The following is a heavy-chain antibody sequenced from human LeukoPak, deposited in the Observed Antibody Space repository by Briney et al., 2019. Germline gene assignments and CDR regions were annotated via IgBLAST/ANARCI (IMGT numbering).Heavy chain of an antibody. V-gene: IGHV4-39*01. CDR2: FYYSGST. D-gene: IGHD3-22*01. Sequence: SETLSLTCTVSGDSISSSGYYWGWIRQPPGKGLEWIASFYYSGSTYYNPSLKSRVTISVDTSKNQFSLKLSSVTAADTAVFYCARHRGYYDSSGDGYYFDYWGQGNLVTVSS. CDR3: ARHRGYYDSSGDGYYFDY. J-gene: IGHJ4*02. CDR1: GDSISSSGYY.